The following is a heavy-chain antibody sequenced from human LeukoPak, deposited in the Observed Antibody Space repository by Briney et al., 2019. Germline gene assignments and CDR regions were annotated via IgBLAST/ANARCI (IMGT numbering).Heavy chain of an antibody. CDR3: ARSDGYGLVGI. D-gene: IGHD3-10*01. J-gene: IGHJ3*02. Sequence: PSETLSLTCAVYGGSFSGCYWSWIRQPPGKGLEWIGSIYSSGSTYYNPSLKSRVIIIIDTPKNHFSLTLSSVTAADTAVYYCARSDGYGLVGIWGQGTMVTVSS. CDR1: GGSFSGCY. V-gene: IGHV4-34*01. CDR2: IYSSGST.